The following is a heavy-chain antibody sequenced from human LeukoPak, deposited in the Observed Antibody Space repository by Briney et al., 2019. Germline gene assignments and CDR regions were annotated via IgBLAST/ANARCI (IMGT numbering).Heavy chain of an antibody. V-gene: IGHV1-8*02. J-gene: IGHJ6*03. CDR2: MNPNSGST. CDR3: ARVPYSSSWYVGYYYYYMDV. CDR1: GYTFSSYG. Sequence: ASVKVSCKGSGYTFSSYGINWVRQATGQGLEWMGWMNPNSGSTGYAQKFQGRVTMTRNTSISTAYMELSSLRSEDTAVYYCARVPYSSSWYVGYYYYYMDVWGKGTTVTISS. D-gene: IGHD6-13*01.